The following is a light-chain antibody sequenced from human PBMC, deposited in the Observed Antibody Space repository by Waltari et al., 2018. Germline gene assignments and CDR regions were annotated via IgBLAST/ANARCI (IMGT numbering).Light chain of an antibody. Sequence: PCRASQSISSLLAWYQQKPGTAPKLLIYKASTLESGVPSRFSGSGSGTEFTLTINSLQPDDFATYYCQQYNGYWTFGQGTKVEIK. CDR1: QSISSL. CDR2: KAS. CDR3: QQYNGYWT. J-gene: IGKJ1*01. V-gene: IGKV1-5*03.